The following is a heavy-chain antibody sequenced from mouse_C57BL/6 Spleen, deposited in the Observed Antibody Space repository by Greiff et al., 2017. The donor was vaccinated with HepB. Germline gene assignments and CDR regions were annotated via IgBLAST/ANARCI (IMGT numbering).Heavy chain of an antibody. CDR1: GFTFSSYA. CDR2: ISDGGSYT. V-gene: IGHV5-4*01. D-gene: IGHD2-1*01. CDR3: ARDGNYAAWFAY. J-gene: IGHJ3*01. Sequence: EVQGVESGGGLVKPGGSLKLSCAASGFTFSSYAMSWVRQTPEKRLEWVATISDGGSYTYYPDNVKGRFTISRDNAKNNLYLQMSHLKSEDTAMYYCARDGNYAAWFAYWGQGTLVTVSA.